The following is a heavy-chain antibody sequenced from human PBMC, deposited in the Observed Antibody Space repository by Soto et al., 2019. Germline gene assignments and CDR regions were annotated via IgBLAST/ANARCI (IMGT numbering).Heavy chain of an antibody. CDR3: ARLGGYYHSLDT. V-gene: IGHV4-59*08. CDR1: GGSINNYY. J-gene: IGHJ5*02. Sequence: SETLSLTCAVSGGSINNYYWTWIRQPPGMGLEWIGYVYYTGTTSYNPSLKSRVTISIDGSKNQISLKLSSVTAGDTAFYYCARLGGYYHSLDTWGQGTLVTVSS. D-gene: IGHD3-22*01. CDR2: VYYTGTT.